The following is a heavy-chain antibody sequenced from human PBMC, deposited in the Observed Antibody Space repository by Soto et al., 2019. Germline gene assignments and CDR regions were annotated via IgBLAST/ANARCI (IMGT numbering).Heavy chain of an antibody. V-gene: IGHV4-30-4*01. CDR3: ASRYYYDSSGYSP. CDR2: IYYSGST. D-gene: IGHD3-22*01. CDR1: GGSISSGDYY. Sequence: PSETLSLTCTVSGGSISSGDYYWSWIRQPPGKGLEWIGYIYYSGSTYYNPSLKSRVTISVDTSKNQFSLKLSSVTAADTAVYYCASRYYYDSSGYSPWGQGTLVTVSS. J-gene: IGHJ5*02.